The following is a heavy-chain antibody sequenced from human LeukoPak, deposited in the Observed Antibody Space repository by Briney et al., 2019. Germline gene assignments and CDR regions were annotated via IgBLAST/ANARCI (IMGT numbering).Heavy chain of an antibody. V-gene: IGHV3-23*01. CDR1: EFTFSSYA. CDR2: ISGSGGST. CDR3: AREGGRLATYYFDY. J-gene: IGHJ4*02. D-gene: IGHD3-3*02. Sequence: GGSLRLSCAASEFTFSSYAMSWVRQAPGKGLEWVSGISGSGGSTYYADSVKGPFTISRDSSKNTLDLQMNSLRAEDTAVYYCAREGGRLATYYFDYWGQGTLVTVSS.